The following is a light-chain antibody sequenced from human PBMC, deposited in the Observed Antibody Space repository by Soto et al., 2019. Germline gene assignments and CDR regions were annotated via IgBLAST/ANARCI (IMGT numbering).Light chain of an antibody. CDR1: QSVSSRY. J-gene: IGKJ2*01. Sequence: ESMLTQSPGTLSLSPGDRATLSCRASQSVSSRYLTWYQQKPGQAPRLLIYGASIRATGIPDRFSGSGSGTDFTLTISGLEPDDSAVYYCQQFGDSPPAFTFGQGTKLEI. CDR2: GAS. V-gene: IGKV3-20*01. CDR3: QQFGDSPPAFT.